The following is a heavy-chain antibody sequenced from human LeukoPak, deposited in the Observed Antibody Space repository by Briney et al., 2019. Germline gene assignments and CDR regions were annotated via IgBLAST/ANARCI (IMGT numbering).Heavy chain of an antibody. V-gene: IGHV3-23*01. CDR3: VKAGGVAIEYFQH. D-gene: IGHD2-15*01. CDR1: GFSFSSYA. CDR2: ITTGGTR. J-gene: IGHJ1*01. Sequence: GGSLTVSCAASGFSFSSYAMTWVRQAPGQGLEWVSGITTGGTRYDADSVKGRFTISRDNSKNTLYLQMSSLRAEDTALYYCVKAGGVAIEYFQHWGQGTLVPVSS.